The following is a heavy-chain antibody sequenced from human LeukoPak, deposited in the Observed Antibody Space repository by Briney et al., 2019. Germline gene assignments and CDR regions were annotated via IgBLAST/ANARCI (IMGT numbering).Heavy chain of an antibody. CDR3: ARARRYSTGWYYFDY. J-gene: IGHJ4*02. CDR1: GGSISSYY. V-gene: IGHV4-59*01. CDR2: IYHSGST. Sequence: SETLSLTCTVSGGSISSYYWSWIRQPPEKGLEWIGYIYHSGSTNYNPSLKSRVTISVDTSKNQFSLKLSSVTAADTAVYFCARARRYSTGWYYFDYWGQGTLVTVSS. D-gene: IGHD6-19*01.